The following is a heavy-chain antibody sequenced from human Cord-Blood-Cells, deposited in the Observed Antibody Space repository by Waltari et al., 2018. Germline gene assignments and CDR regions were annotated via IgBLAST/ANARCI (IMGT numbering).Heavy chain of an antibody. CDR1: GGSISSGGYY. V-gene: IGHV4-31*03. CDR2: IYYHSST. D-gene: IGHD3-10*01. J-gene: IGHJ3*02. CDR3: ARTYYYGSGSYVGDAFDI. Sequence: QVQLQESGPGLVKPSQTLSLTCTVSGGSISSGGYYWSWIRQHPGKGLYWTGYIYYHSSTYYNPALKSRVTISVDTSKNQFSLKLSSVTAADTAVYYCARTYYYGSGSYVGDAFDIWGQGTMVTVSS.